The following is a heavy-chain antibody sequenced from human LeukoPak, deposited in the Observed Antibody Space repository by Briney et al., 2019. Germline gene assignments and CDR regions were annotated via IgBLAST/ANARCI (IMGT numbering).Heavy chain of an antibody. CDR1: GFTVSSNY. J-gene: IGHJ6*02. Sequence: GGSLRLSCAASGFTVSSNYMSWVRQAPGKGLEWVSVIYSGGSTYYADSVKGRFTISRDNSKNTLYLQMNSLRAEDTAVYYCARVRYSWNDGYYYGMDVWGQGTTVTVSS. CDR2: IYSGGST. D-gene: IGHD1-20*01. CDR3: ARVRYSWNDGYYYGMDV. V-gene: IGHV3-66*01.